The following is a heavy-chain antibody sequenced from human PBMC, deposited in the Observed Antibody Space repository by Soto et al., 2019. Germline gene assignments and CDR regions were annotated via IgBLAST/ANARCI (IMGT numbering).Heavy chain of an antibody. CDR2: IYHSGST. Sequence: TLSLTCAVSGGSIGSGGYSWIWIRQRPGKGLEWIGYIYHSGSTYYNPSLKSRVTISVDRSKNQFSLKLSSVTAADTAVYYCARSSYATGGTNDYFDYWGQGTLVTVSS. CDR1: GGSIGSGGYS. D-gene: IGHD3-16*01. V-gene: IGHV4-30-2*01. J-gene: IGHJ4*02. CDR3: ARSSYATGGTNDYFDY.